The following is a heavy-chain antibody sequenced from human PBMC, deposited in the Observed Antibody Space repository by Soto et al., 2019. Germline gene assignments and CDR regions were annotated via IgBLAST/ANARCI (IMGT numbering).Heavy chain of an antibody. V-gene: IGHV4-39*01. D-gene: IGHD3-10*01. CDR1: SGSISSSDCF. J-gene: IGHJ6*03. CDR2: IYYSGST. CDR3: ARVLRDYPFYYYYMDV. Sequence: SETLSLTCTVSSGSISSSDCFWGWIRQPPGKGLEWIGNIYYSGSTYYNPPLKSRVAMSVDTSNNQFSLKLSSVTAADTAVYYCARVLRDYPFYYYYMDVWGKGTTVTVSS.